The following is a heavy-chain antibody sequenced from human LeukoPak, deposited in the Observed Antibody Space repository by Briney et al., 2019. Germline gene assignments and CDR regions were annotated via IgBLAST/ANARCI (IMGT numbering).Heavy chain of an antibody. J-gene: IGHJ4*02. CDR3: AREQAGGVAGFNLDY. D-gene: IGHD6-19*01. CDR2: ISGTSTYI. Sequence: PGGSLRLSCVGSGFTFSDYIMNWVRQAPGKGLEWVSSISGTSTYIYYAESVKGRFTISRDNAKKSLYLQMDSLRAEDTAVYYCAREQAGGVAGFNLDYWGQGTLVTVSS. V-gene: IGHV3-21*04. CDR1: GFTFSDYI.